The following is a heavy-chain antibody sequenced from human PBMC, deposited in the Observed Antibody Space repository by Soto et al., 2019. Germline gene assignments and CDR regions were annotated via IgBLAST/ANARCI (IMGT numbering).Heavy chain of an antibody. J-gene: IGHJ4*02. D-gene: IGHD3-3*01. CDR1: GFTFSDFA. Sequence: EVQLLKSGGGSVHPGESLRLSCAASGFTFSDFAMAWVRQAPGKGLEWVSSASGSGSGTYYADSVKGRFTISRDNSKNMVYLQMNSLRAEDMAVYYCTRDTGVDFDYWGQGSLVTVSS. CDR2: ASGSGSGT. V-gene: IGHV3-23*01. CDR3: TRDTGVDFDY.